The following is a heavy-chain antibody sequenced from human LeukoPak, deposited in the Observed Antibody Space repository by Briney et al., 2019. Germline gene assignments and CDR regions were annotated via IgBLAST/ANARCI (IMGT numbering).Heavy chain of an antibody. CDR1: GYTFTSYG. CDR3: ARGWHDYGDYGRAFDI. CDR2: ISAYNGNT. V-gene: IGHV1-18*01. D-gene: IGHD4-17*01. Sequence: ASVKVSCKASGYTFTSYGISWVRQAPGQGLEWMGWISAYNGNTNYAQKLQGRVTMTTDTSTSTAYMELRSLRSDDTAVYYCARGWHDYGDYGRAFDIWGQGTMVTVSS. J-gene: IGHJ3*02.